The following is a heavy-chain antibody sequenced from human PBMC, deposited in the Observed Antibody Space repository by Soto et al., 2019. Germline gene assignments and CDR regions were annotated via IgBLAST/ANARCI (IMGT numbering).Heavy chain of an antibody. Sequence: SETLSLTCTVSGGSISSGDYYWSWIRQPPGKGLEWIGYIYYSGSTYYNPSLKSRVTISVDTSKNQFSLKLSFVTAADTAVYYCASTSISTSCYDYWGQGTLVTVSS. J-gene: IGHJ4*02. D-gene: IGHD2-2*01. V-gene: IGHV4-30-4*01. CDR3: ASTSISTSCYDY. CDR1: GGSISSGDYY. CDR2: IYYSGST.